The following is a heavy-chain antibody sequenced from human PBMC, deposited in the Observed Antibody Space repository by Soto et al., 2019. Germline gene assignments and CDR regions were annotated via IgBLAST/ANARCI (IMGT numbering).Heavy chain of an antibody. J-gene: IGHJ4*02. CDR2: INHSGST. Sequence: SETLSLTCAVHGGSFSGYYWNWIRQPPGKGLEWIGEINHSGSTNYNPSLKSRVTISVDTSRNQFSLKLSSVTAADTAMYYCARGPPAIAADDYWGQGTLVTVSS. CDR3: ARGPPAIAADDY. CDR1: GGSFSGYY. D-gene: IGHD6-13*01. V-gene: IGHV4-34*01.